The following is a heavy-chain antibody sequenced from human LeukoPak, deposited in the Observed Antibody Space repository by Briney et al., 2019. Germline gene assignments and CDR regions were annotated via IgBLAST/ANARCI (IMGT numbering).Heavy chain of an antibody. CDR3: ARSDHDYVWGSYQGLYYFDY. CDR1: GFTFDDYG. Sequence: GGSLRLSCAASGFTFDDYGMSWVRQAPGQGLEWVSGINWNGGSTGYADSVKGRFTISRDNAKNSLYLQMNSLRAEHPALYYCARSDHDYVWGSYQGLYYFDYWGQGTLVTVSS. J-gene: IGHJ4*02. D-gene: IGHD3-16*02. V-gene: IGHV3-20*04. CDR2: INWNGGST.